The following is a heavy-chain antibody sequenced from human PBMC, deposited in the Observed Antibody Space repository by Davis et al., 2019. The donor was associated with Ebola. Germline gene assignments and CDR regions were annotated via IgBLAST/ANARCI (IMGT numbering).Heavy chain of an antibody. CDR1: GYTFTNYG. Sequence: ASVKVSCKASGYTFTNYGITWVRQAPGQGLEWMGWINPHNGNTNYAQNVQGRVAMTTDTSTNPAYMEVGGLRSDDTAVYYCARAQFPTTSDHWGQGTLVTVSS. CDR2: INPHNGNT. V-gene: IGHV1-18*04. D-gene: IGHD1-1*01. CDR3: ARAQFPTTSDH. J-gene: IGHJ4*02.